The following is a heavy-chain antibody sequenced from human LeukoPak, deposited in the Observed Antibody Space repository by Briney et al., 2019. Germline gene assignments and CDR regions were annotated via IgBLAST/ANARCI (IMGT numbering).Heavy chain of an antibody. Sequence: GGSLRLSCAASGFTVSSNYMSWVRQAPGKGLEWVSVIYSGGSTYYADSLKGRFTISRDNSKNTLYLQMNSLRAEDTAVYYCASTRTLWYGRPYYCDYWGQGTLVTVSS. CDR1: GFTVSSNY. D-gene: IGHD3-10*01. V-gene: IGHV3-53*01. CDR3: ASTRTLWYGRPYYCDY. CDR2: IYSGGST. J-gene: IGHJ4*02.